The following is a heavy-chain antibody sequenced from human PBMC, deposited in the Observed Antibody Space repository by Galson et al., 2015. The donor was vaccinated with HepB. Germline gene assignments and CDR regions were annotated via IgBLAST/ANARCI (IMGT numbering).Heavy chain of an antibody. J-gene: IGHJ3*02. V-gene: IGHV3-21*01. CDR3: AREDSGYDQIILGGAFDI. Sequence: SLRLSCAASGFTFSSYSMNWVRQAPGKGLEWVSSISSSSSYIYYADSVKGRFTISRDNAKNSLYLQMNSLRAEDTAVYYCAREDSGYDQIILGGAFDIWGQGTMVTVSS. CDR2: ISSSSSYI. D-gene: IGHD5-12*01. CDR1: GFTFSSYS.